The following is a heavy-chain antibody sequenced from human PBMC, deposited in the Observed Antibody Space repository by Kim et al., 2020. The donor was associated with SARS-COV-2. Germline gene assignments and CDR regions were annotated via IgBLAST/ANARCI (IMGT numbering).Heavy chain of an antibody. V-gene: IGHV3-23*01. CDR2: GST. CDR3: ANIEVTVGY. Sequence: GSTYYADSVKGRFTISRDNSKNTLYLQMNSRRAEDTAVYYCANIEVTVGYWGQGTLVTVSS. D-gene: IGHD2-8*02. J-gene: IGHJ4*02.